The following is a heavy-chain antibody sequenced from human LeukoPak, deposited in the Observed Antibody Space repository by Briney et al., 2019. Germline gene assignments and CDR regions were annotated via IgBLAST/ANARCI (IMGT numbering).Heavy chain of an antibody. J-gene: IGHJ4*02. Sequence: PGGSLRLTCAASGFTFSNYAMDWVRQAPGKGLEWVSSITSSSRNIYYADAVRGRFTSSRDNAKNSVYLQMNSLRAEDTAVYYCVRDFTYWGQGTLVTVSS. CDR1: GFTFSNYA. CDR2: ITSSSRNI. CDR3: VRDFTY. V-gene: IGHV3-21*01.